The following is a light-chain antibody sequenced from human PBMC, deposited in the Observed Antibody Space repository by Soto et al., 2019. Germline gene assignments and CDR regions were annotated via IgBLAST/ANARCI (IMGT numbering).Light chain of an antibody. Sequence: DIQMTQSPSSLSASVGDRVTITCRASQGIRNALGWYQQKPGKAPKRLIYAASSLQSGVPSRFSGSVSGTEFTLTISSLQPEDFATYYCLQHNTYPRLTFGGGTKVESK. CDR1: QGIRNA. CDR2: AAS. CDR3: LQHNTYPRLT. J-gene: IGKJ4*01. V-gene: IGKV1-17*01.